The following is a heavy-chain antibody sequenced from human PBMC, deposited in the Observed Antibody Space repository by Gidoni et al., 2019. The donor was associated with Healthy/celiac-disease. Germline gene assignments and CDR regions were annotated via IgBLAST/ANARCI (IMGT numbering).Heavy chain of an antibody. J-gene: IGHJ4*02. V-gene: IGHV1-69*02. CDR2: IIPILGIA. CDR3: ARPTGADYYFDY. Sequence: QVQLVQSGAELKKPGSSLTVSCKASGGTFSSYTISWVRQAPGQGLEWMGRIIPILGIANYAKKFQGRVTITADKSTSTAYMELSSLRSEDTAVYYCARPTGADYYFDYWGQGTLVTVSS. D-gene: IGHD3-9*01. CDR1: GGTFSSYT.